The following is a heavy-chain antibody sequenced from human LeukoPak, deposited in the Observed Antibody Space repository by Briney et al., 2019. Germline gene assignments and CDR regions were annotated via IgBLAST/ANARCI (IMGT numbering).Heavy chain of an antibody. CDR3: ARVGSGSFDY. J-gene: IGHJ4*02. CDR2: NSYSGNT. CDR1: GGSISSYY. D-gene: IGHD1-26*01. V-gene: IGHV4-59*01. Sequence: SETLSLTCTVSGGSISSYYWSWIRQPPGKGLEWIGYNSYSGNTNYNPSFKSRVTISVDTSKNHFSPNLSSVTAADTAVYYCARVGSGSFDYWGQGTLVTVSS.